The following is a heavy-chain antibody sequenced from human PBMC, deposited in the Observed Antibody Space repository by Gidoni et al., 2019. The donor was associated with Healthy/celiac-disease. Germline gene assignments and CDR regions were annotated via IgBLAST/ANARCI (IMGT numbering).Heavy chain of an antibody. J-gene: IGHJ6*02. CDR2: ISSSGSTI. Sequence: EVQLVESGGGLVQPGGSLRLSCAASGFTFSSYEMNWVSQAPGKGLEWVSYISSSGSTIYYADSVKGRFTISRDNAKNSLYLQMNSLRAEDTAVYYCARESMVRGAISYYYYGMDVWGQGTTVTVSS. CDR1: GFTFSSYE. D-gene: IGHD3-10*01. V-gene: IGHV3-48*03. CDR3: ARESMVRGAISYYYYGMDV.